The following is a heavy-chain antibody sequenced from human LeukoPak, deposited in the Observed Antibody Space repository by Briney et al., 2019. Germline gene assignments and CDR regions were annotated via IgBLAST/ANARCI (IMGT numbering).Heavy chain of an antibody. CDR3: AGNGY. V-gene: IGHV3-30-3*01. D-gene: IGHD2-8*01. CDR2: ISYDGSNK. Sequence: PGRSLRLSCAASGFTFSSYAMHWVRQAPGKGLEWVAVISYDGSNKYNADSVKGRFTISRDNSKNTLYLQMNSLRAEDTAVYYCAGNGYWGQGTLVTVSS. J-gene: IGHJ4*02. CDR1: GFTFSSYA.